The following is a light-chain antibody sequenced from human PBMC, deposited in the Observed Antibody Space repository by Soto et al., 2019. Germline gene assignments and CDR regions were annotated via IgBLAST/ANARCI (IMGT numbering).Light chain of an antibody. CDR2: GAS. CDR3: QQYGSSRRT. Sequence: EIVLTQSPDTLSLSPGERATLSCRASQSVSSSYLAWYQQKPGQAPRLLIYGASNRATGIPDRFSGSGSGTDFTLTISRLEPEDFAMYYCQQYGSSRRTFGQGTKVEIK. CDR1: QSVSSSY. J-gene: IGKJ1*01. V-gene: IGKV3-20*01.